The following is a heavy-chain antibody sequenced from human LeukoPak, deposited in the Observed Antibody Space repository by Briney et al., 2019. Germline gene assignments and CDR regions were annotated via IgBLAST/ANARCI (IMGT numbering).Heavy chain of an antibody. CDR1: GGYFSGYY. CDR2: INHSGST. V-gene: IGHV4-34*01. CDR3: ARDSGSYPPYYYYGMDV. D-gene: IGHD1-26*01. Sequence: SETLSLTCAVYGGYFSGYYWSWIRQPPGKGLEWIGEINHSGSTNYNPSLKSRVTISVDTSKNQFSLKLSSVTAADTAVYYCARDSGSYPPYYYYGMDVWGQGTTVTVSS. J-gene: IGHJ6*02.